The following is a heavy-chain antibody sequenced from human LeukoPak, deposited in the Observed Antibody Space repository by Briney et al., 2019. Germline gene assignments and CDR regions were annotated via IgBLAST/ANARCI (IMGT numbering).Heavy chain of an antibody. J-gene: IGHJ4*02. D-gene: IGHD2-2*01. CDR1: GFTFSSYW. V-gene: IGHV3-7*01. CDR2: IKQDGSEK. Sequence: GGSLRLSCAASGFTFSSYWMSWVRQALGKGLEWVANIKQDGSEKYYVDSVKGRFTISRDNAKNSLYLQMNSLRAEDTAVYYCARVVVVPAAIILFDYWGQGTLVTVSS. CDR3: ARVVVVPAAIILFDY.